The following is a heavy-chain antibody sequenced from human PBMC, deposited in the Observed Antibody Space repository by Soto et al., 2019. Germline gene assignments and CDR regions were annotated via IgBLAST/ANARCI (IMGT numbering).Heavy chain of an antibody. CDR1: GFTFSSYA. D-gene: IGHD2-2*01. V-gene: IGHV3-23*01. J-gene: IGHJ3*02. Sequence: AGGSLRLSCAASGFTFSSYAMSWVRQAPGKGLEWVSAISGSGGSTYYADSVKGRFTISRDNSKNTLYLQMNSLRAEDTAVYYCAKDIVVVPAAAAFDIWGQGTMVTVSS. CDR3: AKDIVVVPAAAAFDI. CDR2: ISGSGGST.